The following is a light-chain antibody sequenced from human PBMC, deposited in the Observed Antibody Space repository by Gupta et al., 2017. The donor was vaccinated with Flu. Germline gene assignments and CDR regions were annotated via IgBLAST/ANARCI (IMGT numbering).Light chain of an antibody. V-gene: IGKV2-28*01. Sequence: DIVMTQSPLSLPVTTGEPASISCRSSQSLLHSNGYTYLDWYLQRPGQSPQLLIYLGSNRASGVPDRFNGSGSGTDFTLKISRLEAEDVGVYYCMQALQTPRTFGQGTKVEIK. CDR1: QSLLHSNGYTY. CDR3: MQALQTPRT. CDR2: LGS. J-gene: IGKJ1*01.